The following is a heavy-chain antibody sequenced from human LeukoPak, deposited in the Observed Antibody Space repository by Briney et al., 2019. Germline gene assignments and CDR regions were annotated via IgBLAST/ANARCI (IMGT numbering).Heavy chain of an antibody. J-gene: IGHJ5*02. CDR2: IWYDASDR. CDR3: VRGVGVSRFNYFDP. D-gene: IGHD5-24*01. CDR1: GFTFSSFG. Sequence: GGSLRLSCAASGFTFSSFGMYWVRQAPGKGLEWVAVIWYDASDRYYADSVKGRFTISRDNSNNTLFLQMNSLRDDDTAVYYCVRGVGVSRFNYFDPWGQGTLVVVSS. V-gene: IGHV3-33*07.